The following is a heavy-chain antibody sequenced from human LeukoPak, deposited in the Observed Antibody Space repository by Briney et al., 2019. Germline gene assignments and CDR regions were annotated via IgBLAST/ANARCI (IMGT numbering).Heavy chain of an antibody. CDR2: ISWNSGSI. D-gene: IGHD3-3*01. CDR1: GFTFDDYA. J-gene: IGHJ5*02. Sequence: GRSLRLSCAASGFTFDDYAMHWVRPAPGKGLEWGSGISWNSGSIGYADSVKGRFTISRDNAKNSLYLQMNSLRAEDTALYYCAKGGTWSCYYTGILRFDPWGQGTLVTVSS. CDR3: AKGGTWSCYYTGILRFDP. V-gene: IGHV3-9*01.